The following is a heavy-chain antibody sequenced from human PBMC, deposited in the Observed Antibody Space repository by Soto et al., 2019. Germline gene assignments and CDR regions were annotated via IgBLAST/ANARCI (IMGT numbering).Heavy chain of an antibody. CDR1: GLTFTSYA. V-gene: IGHV1-3*01. CDR3: ARASLRGYSSSSYFDY. Sequence: VLVKVYCKASGLTFTSYAMHWVRQAPGQRLEWMGWIIADNGNTKYSQKFQGRVTITRDTSASTAYMELSSLRSEDTAVYYCARASLRGYSSSSYFDYWGQGTLVTVSS. J-gene: IGHJ4*02. CDR2: IIADNGNT. D-gene: IGHD6-6*01.